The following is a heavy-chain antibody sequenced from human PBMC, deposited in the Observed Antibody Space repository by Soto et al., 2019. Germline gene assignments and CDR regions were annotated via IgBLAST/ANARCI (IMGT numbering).Heavy chain of an antibody. Sequence: GGSLRLSCAGSGFTSGSFWMMWVRQAPGKGLQWVADIKQDGSEKYYVDSVKGRFTISRDNAKNSLYLQMNSLRDEDTAVYYCARPRGHRDGGSCFPPDCWGQGALVTVSS. J-gene: IGHJ4*02. D-gene: IGHD2-15*01. CDR3: ARPRGHRDGGSCFPPDC. CDR2: IKQDGSEK. V-gene: IGHV3-7*01. CDR1: GFTSGSFW.